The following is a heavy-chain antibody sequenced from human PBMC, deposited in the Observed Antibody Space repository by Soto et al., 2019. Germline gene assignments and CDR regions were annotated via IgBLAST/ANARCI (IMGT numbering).Heavy chain of an antibody. CDR3: ARARTGWGGYFDY. J-gene: IGHJ4*02. CDR2: ISSNGGST. V-gene: IGHV3-64*01. Sequence: GGSLRLSCAASGFTFSSYAMHWVRQAPGKGLEYVSAISSNGGSTYYANSVKGRFTISKDNSKNTLYLQMGSLTAEDMAVYYCARARTGWGGYFDYWGQGTLVTVSS. CDR1: GFTFSSYA. D-gene: IGHD3-16*01.